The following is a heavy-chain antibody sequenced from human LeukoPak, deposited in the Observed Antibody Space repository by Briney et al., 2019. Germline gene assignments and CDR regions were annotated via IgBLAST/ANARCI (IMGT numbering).Heavy chain of an antibody. V-gene: IGHV4-59*01. Sequence: SETLPLTCTVSGGSISSYYWSWIRQPPGKGLEWIGYIYYSGSTNYNPSLKSRVTISVDTSKNQFSLKLSSVTAADTAVYYCARDGGVLGSSDYWGQGTLVTVSS. CDR2: IYYSGST. CDR1: GGSISSYY. CDR3: ARDGGVLGSSDY. D-gene: IGHD2-8*02. J-gene: IGHJ4*02.